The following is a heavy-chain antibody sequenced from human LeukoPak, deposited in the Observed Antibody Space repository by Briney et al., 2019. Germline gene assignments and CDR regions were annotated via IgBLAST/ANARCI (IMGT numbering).Heavy chain of an antibody. CDR3: AKDRVSGTRLKYYFDY. CDR1: GFTFSSYA. Sequence: GGSLRLSCAASGFTFSSYAMSWVRQAPGKGLEWVSAISGSGGSTYYADSVKGRFTISRDNSKNTLYLQMNSLRAEDTAVYYCAKDRVSGTRLKYYFDYWGQGTLVTVSS. J-gene: IGHJ4*02. V-gene: IGHV3-23*01. D-gene: IGHD1-1*01. CDR2: ISGSGGST.